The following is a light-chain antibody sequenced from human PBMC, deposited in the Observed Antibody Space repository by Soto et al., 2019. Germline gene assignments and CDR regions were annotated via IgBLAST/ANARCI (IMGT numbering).Light chain of an antibody. CDR3: QQYGSSPIT. CDR1: QTVRNNY. V-gene: IGKV3-20*01. J-gene: IGKJ5*01. CDR2: DAS. Sequence: EFVLTQSPGTLSLSPGERATLSCRASQTVRNNYLAWYQQKPGQAPRLLIYDASSRATGIPDRFSGGGSGTDFTLTISRLEPEDFAVYYGQQYGSSPITFGQGTRLEIK.